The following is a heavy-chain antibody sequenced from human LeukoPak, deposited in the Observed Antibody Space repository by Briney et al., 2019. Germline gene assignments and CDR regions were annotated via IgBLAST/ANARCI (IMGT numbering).Heavy chain of an antibody. CDR2: IGLADDT. D-gene: IGHD2-15*01. CDR3: AREIRTVAGFDAYDL. CDR1: GFSLSNSD. Sequence: PGGSLRLSCVASGFSLSNSDLHWVRQATGSGLEWVSAIGLADDTYYSDSVKGRFTISREDAKNSLYLQMNSLRAGDTAVYYCAREIRTVAGFDAYDLWGQGTMVTVSS. J-gene: IGHJ3*01. V-gene: IGHV3-13*01.